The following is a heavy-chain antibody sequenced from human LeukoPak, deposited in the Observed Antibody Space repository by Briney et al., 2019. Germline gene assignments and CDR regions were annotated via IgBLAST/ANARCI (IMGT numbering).Heavy chain of an antibody. V-gene: IGHV3-74*03. CDR1: GFSFSNYW. D-gene: IGHD7-27*01. J-gene: IGHJ3*02. CDR2: INSDGSTT. CDR3: ARISESLGLGAFDI. Sequence: PGGSLRLSCAASGFSFSNYWMCWVRQAPGKGLVCVSRINSDGSTTTYADSVKGRFTISRDNAKNTLYLQMNSLRAEDSALYYCARISESLGLGAFDIWGQGTMVTVSS.